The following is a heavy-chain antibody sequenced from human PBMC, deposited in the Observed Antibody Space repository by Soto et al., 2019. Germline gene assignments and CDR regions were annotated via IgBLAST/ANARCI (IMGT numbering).Heavy chain of an antibody. J-gene: IGHJ5*02. D-gene: IGHD3-3*01. CDR1: GGSISSSSYY. Sequence: KASETLSLTCTVSGGSISSSSYYWGWIRQPPGKGLEWIGSIYYSGSTYYNPSLKSRVTISVDTSKNQFSLKLSSVTAADTAVYYCARLRPYDNWFDPWGQGTLVTVSS. V-gene: IGHV4-39*01. CDR3: ARLRPYDNWFDP. CDR2: IYYSGST.